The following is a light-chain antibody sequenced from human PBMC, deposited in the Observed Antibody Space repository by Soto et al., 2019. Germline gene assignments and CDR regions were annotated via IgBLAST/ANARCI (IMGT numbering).Light chain of an antibody. CDR2: EVS. CDR3: SSYAGSNNPWV. Sequence: QSALTQPPSASGSPGQSVTISCTGTSSDVGGYNYVSWYQQHPGKAPKLMIYEVSKRPSGVPDRFSGSKSGNTASLTVSGLQAEDDADYYCSSYAGSNNPWVFGGGTKLTVL. V-gene: IGLV2-8*01. J-gene: IGLJ3*02. CDR1: SSDVGGYNY.